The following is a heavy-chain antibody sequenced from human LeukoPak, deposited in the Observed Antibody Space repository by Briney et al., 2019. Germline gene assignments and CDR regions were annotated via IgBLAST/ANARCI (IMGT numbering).Heavy chain of an antibody. Sequence: GGSLRLSCAASGFTFSSYWMSWVRQAPGKGLEWVANIKQDGSEKYYVDSVKGRFTISRDNAKNSLYLQMDSLRAEDTAVYYCASERRKYYYDSSGYWSRRFDYWGQGTLVTVSS. V-gene: IGHV3-7*01. J-gene: IGHJ4*02. CDR2: IKQDGSEK. D-gene: IGHD3-22*01. CDR3: ASERRKYYYDSSGYWSRRFDY. CDR1: GFTFSSYW.